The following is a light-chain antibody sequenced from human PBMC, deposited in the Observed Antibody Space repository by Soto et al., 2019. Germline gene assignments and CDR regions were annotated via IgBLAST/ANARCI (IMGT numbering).Light chain of an antibody. J-gene: IGLJ2*01. Sequence: QSALTQPASVSGSPGQSITISCTGTSSDIGGYKYVSWYQQHPGKAPKLMIYEVSNRPSGVSNRFSGSKSGNTASLTISGLQAEDEADYYCSSYTSSSTVAFGGGTKLTVL. CDR2: EVS. CDR1: SSDIGGYKY. V-gene: IGLV2-14*01. CDR3: SSYTSSSTVA.